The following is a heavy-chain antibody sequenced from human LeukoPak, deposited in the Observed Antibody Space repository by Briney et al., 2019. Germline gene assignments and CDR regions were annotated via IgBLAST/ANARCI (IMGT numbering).Heavy chain of an antibody. V-gene: IGHV4-59*01. Sequence: PSETLSLTYTVSGGSISSYYWSWIRQPPGKGLEWIGYIYYSGSTNYNPSLKSRVTISVDTSKNQFSLKLSSVTAADTAVYYCARIFRRGYSYGYWFDPWGQGTLVTVSS. CDR2: IYYSGST. J-gene: IGHJ5*02. D-gene: IGHD5-18*01. CDR3: ARIFRRGYSYGYWFDP. CDR1: GGSISSYY.